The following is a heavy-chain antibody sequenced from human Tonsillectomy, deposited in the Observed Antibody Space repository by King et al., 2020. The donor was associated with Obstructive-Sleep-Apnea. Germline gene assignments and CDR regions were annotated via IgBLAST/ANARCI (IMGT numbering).Heavy chain of an antibody. CDR1: GGSITSYY. J-gene: IGHJ4*02. D-gene: IGHD6-19*01. CDR2: IYYTGTA. Sequence: QLQESGPGLVKPSETLSLTCTVSGGSITSYYWSGIRQPPGKGLEWIWYIYYTGTANYNPSLKSRVTISVDTSKNQFSLRLSSVTAADTAVFYCAREWLGVDYWGQGTLVTVSS. V-gene: IGHV4-59*01. CDR3: AREWLGVDY.